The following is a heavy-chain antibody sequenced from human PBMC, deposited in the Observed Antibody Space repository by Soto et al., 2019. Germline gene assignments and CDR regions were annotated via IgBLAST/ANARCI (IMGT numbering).Heavy chain of an antibody. V-gene: IGHV3-9*01. Sequence: EVQVVEWGGGLEQPGRSLRLSCAASGLGFDDYAMPWVRQAPGKGLEWVSCISWNSGNIVYSDSVKGRFTISRDNAKNSLSLQMNSLRAEDTALYYCTKGSSTSCFSPLDHWGQGTLVTVSS. J-gene: IGHJ4*02. D-gene: IGHD2-2*01. CDR2: ISWNSGNI. CDR3: TKGSSTSCFSPLDH. CDR1: GLGFDDYA.